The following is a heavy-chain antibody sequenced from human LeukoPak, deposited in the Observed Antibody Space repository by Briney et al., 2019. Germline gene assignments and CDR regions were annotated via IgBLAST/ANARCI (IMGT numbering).Heavy chain of an antibody. Sequence: GGSLRLSCAASGFTFRSYAMSWVRQAPGKGLEWVSSISDSGGSTYYADSVKGRLTISRDNSKNTLYLQMNSLRAEDTAVYYCAKDRTVTMFSDDAFDIGGQGTMVTVSS. D-gene: IGHD4-17*01. V-gene: IGHV3-23*01. J-gene: IGHJ3*02. CDR1: GFTFRSYA. CDR3: AKDRTVTMFSDDAFDI. CDR2: ISDSGGST.